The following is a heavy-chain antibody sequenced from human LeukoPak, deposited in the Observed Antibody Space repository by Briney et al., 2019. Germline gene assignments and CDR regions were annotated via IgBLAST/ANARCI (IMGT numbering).Heavy chain of an antibody. CDR1: GYTFTSYA. CDR2: INTNTGNP. CDR3: ARDSQVPATARQGGPGYYYYMDV. V-gene: IGHV7-4-1*02. Sequence: ASVKVSCKASGYTFTSYAMNWVRQAPGQGLERMGWINTNTGNPTYAQGFTGRFVFSLDTSVSTAYLQISSLKAADTAVYYCARDSQVPATARQGGPGYYYYMDVWGKGTTVTVSS. D-gene: IGHD2-2*01. J-gene: IGHJ6*03.